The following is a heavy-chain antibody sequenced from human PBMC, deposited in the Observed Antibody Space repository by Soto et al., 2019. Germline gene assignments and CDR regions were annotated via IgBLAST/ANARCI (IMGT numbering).Heavy chain of an antibody. CDR3: ARGARGYYYYYGMDV. V-gene: IGHV3-33*01. CDR1: GFTFSSYG. Sequence: QVQLVESGGGVVQPGRSLRLSCAASGFTFSSYGMHWVRQAPGKGLEWVAVIWYDGSNKYYADSVKGRFTISRDNSKNTLYLQTNSLRAEDTAVYYCARGARGYYYYYGMDVWGQGTTVTVSS. J-gene: IGHJ6*02. CDR2: IWYDGSNK.